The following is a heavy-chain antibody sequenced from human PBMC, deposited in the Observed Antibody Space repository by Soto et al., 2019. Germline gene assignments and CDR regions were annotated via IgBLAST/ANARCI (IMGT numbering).Heavy chain of an antibody. Sequence: GESLKISCKGSGYSFTSYWIGWVRQMPGKGLEWMGIIYPGDSDTRYSPSFQGQVTISADKSISTAYLQWSSLKASDTAMYYCARHSPYDILTGYHYYYYGMDVWGQGTTVTVSS. V-gene: IGHV5-51*01. CDR3: ARHSPYDILTGYHYYYYGMDV. CDR2: IYPGDSDT. J-gene: IGHJ6*02. D-gene: IGHD3-9*01. CDR1: GYSFTSYW.